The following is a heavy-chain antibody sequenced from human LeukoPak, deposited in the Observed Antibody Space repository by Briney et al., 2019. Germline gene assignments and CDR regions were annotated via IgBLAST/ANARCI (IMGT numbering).Heavy chain of an antibody. CDR3: ARGGGYGLNGPFDY. J-gene: IGHJ4*02. D-gene: IGHD5-12*01. V-gene: IGHV1-69*05. CDR2: IIPIFGTA. CDR1: GGTFSSYA. Sequence: SVKVSCKASGGTFSSYAISWVRQAPGQGLEWMGGIIPIFGTANYAQKFQGRVTITTDESTSTAYMELSSLRSEDTAVYYCARGGGYGLNGPFDYWGQGTLVTVSS.